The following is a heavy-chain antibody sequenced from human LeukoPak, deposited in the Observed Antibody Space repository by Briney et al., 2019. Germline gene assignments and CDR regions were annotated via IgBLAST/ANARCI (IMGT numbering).Heavy chain of an antibody. V-gene: IGHV1-69*04. CDR3: AREPLRYYDSSGYPHPLNWFDP. D-gene: IGHD3-22*01. J-gene: IGHJ5*02. Sequence: SVKVSCKASGGTFSSYAISWVRQAPGQGLEWMGRIIPILGIANYAQKFQGRVTITADKSTSTAYMELSSLRSEDTAVYCCAREPLRYYDSSGYPHPLNWFDPWGQGTLVTVSS. CDR2: IIPILGIA. CDR1: GGTFSSYA.